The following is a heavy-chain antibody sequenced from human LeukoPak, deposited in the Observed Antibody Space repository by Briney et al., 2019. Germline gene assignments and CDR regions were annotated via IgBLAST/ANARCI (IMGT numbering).Heavy chain of an antibody. J-gene: IGHJ4*02. CDR3: ARGGSVAGTFDY. D-gene: IGHD6-19*01. Sequence: PGRFLRLSCAASGFTFSSYGMHWVRQAPGKGLEWVAVIWYDGSNKYYADSVKGRFTISRDNSKNTLYLQMNSLRAEDTAVYYCARGGSVAGTFDYWGQGTLATVSS. CDR1: GFTFSSYG. CDR2: IWYDGSNK. V-gene: IGHV3-33*01.